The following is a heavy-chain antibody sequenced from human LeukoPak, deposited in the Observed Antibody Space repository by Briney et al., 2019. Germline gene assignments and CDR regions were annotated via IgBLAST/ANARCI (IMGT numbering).Heavy chain of an antibody. CDR3: AKRGVVIRVFLVGFHKEAYYFDS. V-gene: IGHV3-23*01. CDR2: LRGRGGGP. Sequence: GGPLRSSGAVPGFPLRNMGRSGVVRAQGRGRNWFAVLRGRGGGPNYADSVQGRFTISRDNPKNTLYLQMNSLRAEDTAVYFCAKRGVVIRVFLVGFHKEAYYFDSWGQGALVTVSS. J-gene: IGHJ4*02. CDR1: GFPLRNMG. D-gene: IGHD3-10*01.